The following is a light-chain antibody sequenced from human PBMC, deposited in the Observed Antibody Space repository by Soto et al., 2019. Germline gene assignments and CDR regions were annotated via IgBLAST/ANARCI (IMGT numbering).Light chain of an antibody. CDR3: QQYNSYSWT. J-gene: IGKJ1*01. CDR2: DAS. CDR1: QSISSW. Sequence: IQMTQSPSTLSASVGDRVTITFRASQSISSWLAWYQQKPGKAPKLLIYDASSLESGAPSRFSGSGSETEFTLTISSLQPDDFATYYCQQYNSYSWTFGQGTKVDI. V-gene: IGKV1-5*01.